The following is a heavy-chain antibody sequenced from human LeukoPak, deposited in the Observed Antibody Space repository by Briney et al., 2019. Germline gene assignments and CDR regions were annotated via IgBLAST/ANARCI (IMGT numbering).Heavy chain of an antibody. D-gene: IGHD2-2*01. CDR1: GGTFSSYA. CDR2: IIPIFGTA. V-gene: IGHV1-69*13. Sequence: SVKVSCKASGGTFSSYAISWVRQAPGQGLEWMGGIIPIFGTANYAQKFQGRVTITADESTSTAYMELSSLRSEDTAVYYCARDLYCSSTSCYRWYFDLWGRGTLVTVSS. CDR3: ARDLYCSSTSCYRWYFDL. J-gene: IGHJ2*01.